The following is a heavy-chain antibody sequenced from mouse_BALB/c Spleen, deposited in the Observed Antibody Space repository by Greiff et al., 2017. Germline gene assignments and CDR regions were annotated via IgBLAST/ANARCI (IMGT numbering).Heavy chain of an antibody. Sequence: QVQLQQSGAELARPGASVKLSCKASGYTFTSYWMQWVKQRPGQGLEWIGAIYPGDGDTRYTQKFKGKATLTADKSSSTAYMQLSSLASEDSAVYYCARSSDWDPWLAYWGQGTLVTVSA. CDR1: GYTFTSYW. CDR3: ARSSDWDPWLAY. CDR2: IYPGDGDT. D-gene: IGHD4-1*01. V-gene: IGHV1-87*01. J-gene: IGHJ3*01.